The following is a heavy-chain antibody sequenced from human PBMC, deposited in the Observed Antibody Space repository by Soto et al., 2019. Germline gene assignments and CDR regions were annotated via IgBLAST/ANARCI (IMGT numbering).Heavy chain of an antibody. V-gene: IGHV4-39*01. CDR1: GASVSISTYY. CDR2: VHYSGTT. J-gene: IGHJ4*02. Sequence: QMQLQESGPGLMKPSETLSLSCTVSGASVSISTYYWGWIRQPPGKGLEWIGTVHYSGTTHYTPSLKSRVTISVDTSKNQFSLKLSSVTAADTAVYYCASQVKTFYCGSSGYYPDYWGQGALVTVSS. CDR3: ASQVKTFYCGSSGYYPDY. D-gene: IGHD3-22*01.